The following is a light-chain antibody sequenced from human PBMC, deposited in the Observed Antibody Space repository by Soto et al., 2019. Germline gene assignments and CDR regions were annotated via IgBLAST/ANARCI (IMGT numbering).Light chain of an antibody. CDR2: EVS. CDR3: MQSTQLPPT. CDR1: QSLLHITGETF. V-gene: IGKV2D-29*02. Sequence: MITQQPFSLSVAPGQPASLSCKSSQSLLHITGETFLFWYLQKPGQSPQLLIYEVSTRVSGVPDRFSGSGSGTDFTLEISRVETDDVGIYYCMQSTQLPPTFGQGTRLEIK. J-gene: IGKJ5*01.